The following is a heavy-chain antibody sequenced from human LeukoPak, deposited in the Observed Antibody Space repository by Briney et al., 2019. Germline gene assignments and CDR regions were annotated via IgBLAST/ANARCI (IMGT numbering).Heavy chain of an antibody. CDR2: IYYSGST. CDR1: GGSISSYY. D-gene: IGHD3-10*01. V-gene: IGHV4-59*08. CDR3: ARPGSQGGPFDY. J-gene: IGHJ4*02. Sequence: PSETLSLTCTVSGGSISSYYWSWIRQPPGKGLEWIGYIYYSGSTYYNPSLKSRVTISVDTSKNQFSLKLSSVTAADTAVYYCARPGSQGGPFDYWGQGTLVTVSS.